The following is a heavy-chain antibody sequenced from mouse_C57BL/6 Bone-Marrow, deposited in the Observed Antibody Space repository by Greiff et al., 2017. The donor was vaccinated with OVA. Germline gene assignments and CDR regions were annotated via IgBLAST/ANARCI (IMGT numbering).Heavy chain of an antibody. CDR2: IDPSDSYT. J-gene: IGHJ3*01. Sequence: QVQLKQPGAELVKPGASVKLSCKASGYTFTSYWMQWVKQRPGQGLEWIGEIDPSDSYTNYNQKFKGKATLTVDTSSSTAYMQLSSLTSEDSAVYYCASDGYDAGFAYWGQGTLVTVSA. CDR1: GYTFTSYW. D-gene: IGHD2-2*01. CDR3: ASDGYDAGFAY. V-gene: IGHV1-50*01.